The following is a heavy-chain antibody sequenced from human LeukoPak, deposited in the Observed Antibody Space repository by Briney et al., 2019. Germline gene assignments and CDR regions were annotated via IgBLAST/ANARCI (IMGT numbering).Heavy chain of an antibody. Sequence: SGPALLKPTHTLTLTFTFSGFSLNTSGATVAWIRQPPGKPLEWLAITHWDDDMRYSPSLKSRLAISNDTSNNQVVLTMTNMDPLDTATYFCAHRPGGGSWYALDVWGQGTLVIVST. CDR3: AHRPGGGSWYALDV. CDR2: THWDDDM. V-gene: IGHV2-5*02. J-gene: IGHJ3*01. D-gene: IGHD2-15*01. CDR1: GFSLNTSGAT.